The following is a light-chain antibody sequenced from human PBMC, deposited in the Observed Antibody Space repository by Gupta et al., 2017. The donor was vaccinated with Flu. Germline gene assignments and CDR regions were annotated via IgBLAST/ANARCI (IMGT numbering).Light chain of an antibody. CDR3: QQHFRHPLT. Sequence: DIQLTQSPSFLSASVGDRVAITCRASQGVSSYLAWYQQKPGKAPKLLIFAADALQSGVPSRFRGSGSGTEFTLTISSLQPEDFATYFCQQHFRHPLTFGGGTTVEI. CDR2: AAD. CDR1: QGVSSY. V-gene: IGKV1-9*01. J-gene: IGKJ4*01.